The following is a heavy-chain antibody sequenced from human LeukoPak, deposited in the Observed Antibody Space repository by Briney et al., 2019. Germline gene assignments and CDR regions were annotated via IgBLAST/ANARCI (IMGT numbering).Heavy chain of an antibody. J-gene: IGHJ4*02. CDR2: IGYDGVTN. CDR3: ARDFLRGAPDYLDQ. Sequence: GGSLRLSCVAPGFTFSSYPRQWVRQAPGKGLGWVAVIGYDGVTNFYTDSVQGRFTTSRDDSKNTLYLQMDSLRPEDTAMYYCARDFLRGAPDYLDQWGQGTLVTVSS. D-gene: IGHD3-10*01. V-gene: IGHV3-30*14. CDR1: GFTFSSYP.